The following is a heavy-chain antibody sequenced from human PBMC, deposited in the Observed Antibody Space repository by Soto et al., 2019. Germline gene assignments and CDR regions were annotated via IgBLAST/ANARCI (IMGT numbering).Heavy chain of an antibody. Sequence: EVQLVESGGGLVKPGGSLRLSCAASGFTFSDVWMTWVRQAPGKGLEWVGRVKSKTDGGTVDYAAPVKGRFIISRDDSRSTVSLQLDSRKLEDTAGYYCMSPSGGGRTVDYGGQVTLVTVSS. J-gene: IGHJ4*02. D-gene: IGHD3-16*01. CDR3: MSPSGGGRTVDY. V-gene: IGHV3-15*01. CDR2: VKSKTDGGTV. CDR1: GFTFSDVW.